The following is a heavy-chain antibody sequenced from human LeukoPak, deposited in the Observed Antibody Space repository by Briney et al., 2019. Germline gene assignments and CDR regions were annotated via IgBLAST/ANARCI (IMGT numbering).Heavy chain of an antibody. J-gene: IGHJ4*02. CDR1: GFTFSSYA. D-gene: IGHD2-15*01. CDR3: AKLGGCSGGSCYVSYYFDY. CDR2: ISGSGGST. V-gene: IGHV3-23*01. Sequence: GGSLRLSCAASGFTFSSYAMSWVRQAPGKGLEWVSAISGSGGSTYYADSVKGRFTISRDNSKNTLYLQMNSLRAEDTAVYYCAKLGGCSGGSCYVSYYFDYWGQGTLVTVSS.